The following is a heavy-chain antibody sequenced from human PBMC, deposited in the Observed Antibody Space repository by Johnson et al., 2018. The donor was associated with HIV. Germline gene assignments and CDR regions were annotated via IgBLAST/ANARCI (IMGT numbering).Heavy chain of an antibody. D-gene: IGHD1-1*01. Sequence: QVQLVESGGGVVQPGRSLRLSCVASGFTFRNYGMHWVRQAPGKGLEWVAVISYDGSVKYYADAVKGRFTISRDNSKNTLYLQMNSLRADDTAVYYCAREELEPDVFDIWGRGTMVTVSS. J-gene: IGHJ3*02. V-gene: IGHV3-30*03. CDR3: AREELEPDVFDI. CDR1: GFTFRNYG. CDR2: ISYDGSVK.